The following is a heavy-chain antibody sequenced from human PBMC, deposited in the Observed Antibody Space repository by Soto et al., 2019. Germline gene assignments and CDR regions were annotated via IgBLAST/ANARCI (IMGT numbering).Heavy chain of an antibody. CDR1: GGSFSTLA. CDR2: IIPIFGTV. Sequence: QVQLIQSGPEVKKPGASVKVSCKASGGSFSTLAIRWVRQARGQGLEWMGGIIPIFGTVNYAEKFRDRVTITADKSTTTVYMEVSSLRSEDTAVYYSAHPPLCSSGVSHPPWGHGTVVTVSS. CDR3: AHPPLCSSGVSHPP. D-gene: IGHD6-19*01. V-gene: IGHV1-69*06. J-gene: IGHJ5*02.